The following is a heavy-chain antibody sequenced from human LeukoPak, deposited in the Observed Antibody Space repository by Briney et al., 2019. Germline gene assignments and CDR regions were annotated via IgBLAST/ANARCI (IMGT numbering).Heavy chain of an antibody. CDR2: TYYRSKWYN. D-gene: IGHD6-19*01. J-gene: IGHJ6*02. Sequence: SQTLSLTCAISGDSVSSNSAAWNWIRQSPSRGLEWLGRTYYRSKWYNDYAVSVKSRITINPDTSKNQFSLQLNSVTPEDTAVYYCARAGAVVGYYYYGMDVWGQGTTVTVSS. CDR1: GDSVSSNSAA. CDR3: ARAGAVVGYYYYGMDV. V-gene: IGHV6-1*01.